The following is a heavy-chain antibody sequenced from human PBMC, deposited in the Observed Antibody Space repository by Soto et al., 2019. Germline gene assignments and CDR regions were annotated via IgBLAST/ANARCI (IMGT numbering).Heavy chain of an antibody. Sequence: QVQLVQSGAEVKKPGASVKVSCKVSGYTLTELSMHWVRQAPGKGLEWMGGFDPEDGETIYAQKFQGRVTMTEDTSTDTAYMELSSLRSEDTAVYYCATVIYCSGGSCYRDAFDIWGQGTMVTVSS. D-gene: IGHD2-15*01. CDR3: ATVIYCSGGSCYRDAFDI. V-gene: IGHV1-24*01. CDR2: FDPEDGET. CDR1: GYTLTELS. J-gene: IGHJ3*02.